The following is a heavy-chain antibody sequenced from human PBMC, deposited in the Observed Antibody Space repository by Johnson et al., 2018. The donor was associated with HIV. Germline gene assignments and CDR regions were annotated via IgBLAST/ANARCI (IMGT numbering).Heavy chain of an antibody. D-gene: IGHD1-26*01. V-gene: IGHV3-23*04. CDR3: AKGRLVGATTYDAFDI. CDR2: ISGSGGST. CDR1: GFTFTSYA. J-gene: IGHJ3*02. Sequence: VPLVESGGGLVQPGGSLRLSCAASGFTFTSYAMSWVRQAPGKGLEWVSGISGSGGSTYYADSVTGRFTLSRDNSKNTVYLKMNSLRAEDTAVYYCAKGRLVGATTYDAFDIWGQGTMVTVSS.